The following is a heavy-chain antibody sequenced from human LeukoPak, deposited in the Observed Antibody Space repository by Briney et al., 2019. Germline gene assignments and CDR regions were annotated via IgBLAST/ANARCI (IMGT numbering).Heavy chain of an antibody. Sequence: SETLSLTCTVPGGSISSYYWSWIRQPPGKGLEWIGYIYYSGSTNYNPSLKSRVTISVDTSKNQFSLKLSSVTAADTAVYYCARGDGYNWRYFDYWGQGTLVTVSS. CDR3: ARGDGYNWRYFDY. CDR1: GGSISSYY. CDR2: IYYSGST. D-gene: IGHD5-24*01. J-gene: IGHJ4*02. V-gene: IGHV4-59*01.